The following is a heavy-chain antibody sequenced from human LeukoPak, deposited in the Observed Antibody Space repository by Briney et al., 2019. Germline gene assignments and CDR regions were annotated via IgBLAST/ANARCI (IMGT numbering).Heavy chain of an antibody. J-gene: IGHJ4*02. V-gene: IGHV3-33*01. D-gene: IGHD6-13*01. CDR1: GFTFSSYG. CDR2: IYYDGSNK. Sequence: PGGSLRLSCAASGFTFSSYGMHWVRQAPGKGLEWVAVIYYDGSNKYYADSVKGRFTISRDNSKNTLYLQMNSLRAEDAAVYYCARVGRAAVGIDYWGQGTLVTVSS. CDR3: ARVGRAAVGIDY.